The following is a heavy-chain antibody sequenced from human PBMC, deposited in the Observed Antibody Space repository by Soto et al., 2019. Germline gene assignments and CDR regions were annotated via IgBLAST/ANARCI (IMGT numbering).Heavy chain of an antibody. D-gene: IGHD4-4*01. CDR1: GFTVSSNY. Sequence: GGSLRLSCAASGFTVSSNYMSWVRQAPGKGLEWVSVIYSGGSTYYADSVKGRFTISRDNSKNTLYLQMNSLRAEDTAVYYCARYDYSNAYYFDYWGQGTLVTVSS. J-gene: IGHJ4*02. CDR3: ARYDYSNAYYFDY. CDR2: IYSGGST. V-gene: IGHV3-53*01.